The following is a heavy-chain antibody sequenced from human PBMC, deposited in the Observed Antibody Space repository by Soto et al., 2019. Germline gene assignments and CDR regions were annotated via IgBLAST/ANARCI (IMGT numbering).Heavy chain of an antibody. V-gene: IGHV3-53*01. CDR2: IYSGGST. CDR3: ARLDSSSWYLFDP. J-gene: IGHJ5*02. D-gene: IGHD6-13*01. CDR1: GFTVSSNH. Sequence: GGSLRLSCAASGFTVSSNHMSWVRQAPGKGLEWVSVIYSGGSTYYADSVKGRFTISRDNSKNTLYLQMNSLRAEDTAVYYCARLDSSSWYLFDPWGQGTLVTVSS.